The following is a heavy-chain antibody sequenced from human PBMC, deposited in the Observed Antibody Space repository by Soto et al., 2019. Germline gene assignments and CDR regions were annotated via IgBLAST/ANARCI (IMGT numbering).Heavy chain of an antibody. J-gene: IGHJ4*02. D-gene: IGHD4-17*01. CDR3: AKGVSPTVTPFDY. CDR2: ISGSGGST. V-gene: IGHV3-23*01. CDR1: GFTFSSYA. Sequence: GGSLRLSCVASGFTFSSYAMSWVRQAPGKGLEWVSAISGSGGSTYYADSVKGRFTISRDNSKNTLYLQMNSLRAEDTAVYYCAKGVSPTVTPFDYWGQGTLVTVSS.